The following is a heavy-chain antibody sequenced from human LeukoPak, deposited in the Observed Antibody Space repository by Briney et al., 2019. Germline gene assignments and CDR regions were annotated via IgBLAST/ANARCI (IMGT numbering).Heavy chain of an antibody. D-gene: IGHD3-22*01. CDR1: GFTFDDHG. J-gene: IGHJ1*01. Sequence: PGGSLRLSCAASGFTFDDHGMHWVRQAPGKGLEWVSGISWSSGIIGYADSVKGRFTISRDNAKNSLYLQMDSLRAEDTAVYYCARDYSSGYYYFEYFQHWGQGTLVTVSS. CDR2: ISWSSGII. V-gene: IGHV3-9*01. CDR3: ARDYSSGYYYFEYFQH.